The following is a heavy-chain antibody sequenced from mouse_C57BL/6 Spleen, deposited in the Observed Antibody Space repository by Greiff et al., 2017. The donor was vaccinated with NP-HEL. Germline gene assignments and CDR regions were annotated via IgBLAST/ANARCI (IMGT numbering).Heavy chain of an antibody. D-gene: IGHD2-5*01. CDR2: IYPGGGYT. J-gene: IGHJ2*01. CDR1: GYTFTNYW. CDR3: ARWVAYYSNPFYFDY. Sequence: QVQLQQSGAELVRPGTSVKMSCKASGYTFTNYWIGWAKQRPGHGLEWIGDIYPGGGYTNYNEKFKGKATLTADKSSSTAYMQFSSLTSEDSAIYYCARWVAYYSNPFYFDYWGQGTTLTVSS. V-gene: IGHV1-63*01.